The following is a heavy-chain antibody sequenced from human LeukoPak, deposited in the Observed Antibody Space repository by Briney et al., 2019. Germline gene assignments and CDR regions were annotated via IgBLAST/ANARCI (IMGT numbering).Heavy chain of an antibody. J-gene: IGHJ6*04. CDR3: ASPAVAGIRGTYYYYYGMDV. Sequence: SETLSLTCAVYGGSFSGHYWSWIRQPPGKGLEWIGEINQSGSTNYNPSLKSRVTISVDTSKNQFSLKLSSVTAADTAVYYCASPAVAGIRGTYYYYYGMDVWGKGTTVTVSS. D-gene: IGHD6-19*01. CDR1: GGSFSGHY. CDR2: INQSGST. V-gene: IGHV4-34*01.